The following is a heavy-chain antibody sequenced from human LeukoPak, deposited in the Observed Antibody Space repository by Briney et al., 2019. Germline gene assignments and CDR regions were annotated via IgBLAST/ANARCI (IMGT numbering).Heavy chain of an antibody. Sequence: PGGSLRLSCAASGFTFSSYAMNWVRQAPGKGLEWISSISGSGDNTYYADSVKGRFTISRDNSKNTLYLQMNSLRAEDTAVYYCAKDRYYYDSSIGLYYFDYWGQGTLVTVSS. J-gene: IGHJ4*02. CDR2: ISGSGDNT. D-gene: IGHD3-22*01. CDR3: AKDRYYYDSSIGLYYFDY. CDR1: GFTFSSYA. V-gene: IGHV3-23*01.